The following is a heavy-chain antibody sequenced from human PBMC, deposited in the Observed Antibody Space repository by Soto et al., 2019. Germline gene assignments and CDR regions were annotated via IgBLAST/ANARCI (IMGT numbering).Heavy chain of an antibody. D-gene: IGHD2-2*01. CDR2: INPNSGGT. CDR3: ARVGGYCISTSGDRGGVYGMDV. CDR1: GYTFTGYY. J-gene: IGHJ6*02. Sequence: ASVKVSCKASGYTFTGYYMHWVRQAPGQGLEWMGWINPNSGGTNYAQKFQGWVTMTRDTSISTAYMELSRLRSDDTAVYYCARVGGYCISTSGDRGGVYGMDVWGQRTTVTVSS. V-gene: IGHV1-2*04.